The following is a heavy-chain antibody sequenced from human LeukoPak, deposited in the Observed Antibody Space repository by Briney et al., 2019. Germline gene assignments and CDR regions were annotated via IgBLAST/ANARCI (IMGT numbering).Heavy chain of an antibody. D-gene: IGHD1-26*01. J-gene: IGHJ4*02. Sequence: PGGSLRLSCAASGFTFSKYGMHWVRQAPGKGLEWVAFIWNDGRTGYYADSVKGRFTITRDNSKNTLSLQMNSLRADDAAVYYCAKSRWELQGGENFDYWGQGTLVTVSP. CDR2: IWNDGRTG. CDR3: AKSRWELQGGENFDY. CDR1: GFTFSKYG. V-gene: IGHV3-30*02.